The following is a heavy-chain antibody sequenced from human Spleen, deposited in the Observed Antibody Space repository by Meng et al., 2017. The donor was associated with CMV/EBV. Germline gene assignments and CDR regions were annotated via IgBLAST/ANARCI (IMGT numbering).Heavy chain of an antibody. J-gene: IGHJ5*02. D-gene: IGHD3-3*01. CDR2: INHSGST. Sequence: CAVYGGSFSGYYWSWIRQPPGKGLEWIGEINHSGSTNYNPSLKSRVTISVDTSKNQFSLKLSSVTAADTAVYYCARGPTYYDFWSGRFDPWGQGTLVTVSS. CDR1: GGSFSGYY. V-gene: IGHV4-34*01. CDR3: ARGPTYYDFWSGRFDP.